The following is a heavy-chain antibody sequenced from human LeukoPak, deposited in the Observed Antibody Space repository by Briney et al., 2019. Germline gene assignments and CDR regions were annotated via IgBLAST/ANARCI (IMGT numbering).Heavy chain of an antibody. CDR1: GGSISSYY. J-gene: IGHJ4*02. CDR2: IYISGST. CDR3: ARSGDISSWHNDYTFDY. D-gene: IGHD6-13*01. V-gene: IGHV4-4*09. Sequence: RSSETLSLTCTVSGGSISSYYWSWIRQPPGKGLEWIGYIYISGSTNYNPSLKSRVTISVDTSKNQFSLKLSSVTAADTAVYYCARSGDISSWHNDYTFDYWGQGTLVTVSS.